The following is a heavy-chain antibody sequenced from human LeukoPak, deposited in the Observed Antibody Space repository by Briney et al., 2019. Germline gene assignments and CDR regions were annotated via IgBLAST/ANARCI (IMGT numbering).Heavy chain of an antibody. Sequence: SETLSLTCTVSGGSISSYYWSWIRQPPGKGLEWIGIYYSGSTNYNPSLKSRVTISVDTSKNQFSLKLSSVTAADTAMYYCARRRDGYYGDYYYYGMDVWGQGTTVTVSS. V-gene: IGHV4-59*08. J-gene: IGHJ6*02. CDR2: IYYSGST. D-gene: IGHD3-22*01. CDR1: GGSISSYY. CDR3: ARRRDGYYGDYYYYGMDV.